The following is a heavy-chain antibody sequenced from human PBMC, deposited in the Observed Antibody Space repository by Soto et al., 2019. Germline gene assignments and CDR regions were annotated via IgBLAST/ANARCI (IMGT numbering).Heavy chain of an antibody. CDR3: GGQDYGAKGYYFEN. D-gene: IGHD4-17*01. CDR1: GDSISSSNW. J-gene: IGHJ4*02. V-gene: IGHV4-4*02. CDR2: IYHSGST. Sequence: PSETLSLTCAVSGDSISSSNWWSWVRQPPGKGLEWIGDIYHSGSTNYNPSLKSRVTLSIDKSKNQFSLTLTSVTAADTAVYFCGGQDYGAKGYYFENWGQGALVTVSS.